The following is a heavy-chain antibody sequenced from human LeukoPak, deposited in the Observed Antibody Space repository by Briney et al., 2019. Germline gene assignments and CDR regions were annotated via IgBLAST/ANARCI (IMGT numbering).Heavy chain of an antibody. Sequence: GGSLRLSCSAFGFTFSSYSINWVRQAPGKGLEWVSSISSSSYIYYADSVKGRFTISRDNAKNSLYLQMNSLRAEDTAVYYCARTPGTTFDAFDIWGQGTMVTVSS. J-gene: IGHJ3*02. D-gene: IGHD1-1*01. V-gene: IGHV3-21*01. CDR1: GFTFSSYS. CDR3: ARTPGTTFDAFDI. CDR2: ISSSSYI.